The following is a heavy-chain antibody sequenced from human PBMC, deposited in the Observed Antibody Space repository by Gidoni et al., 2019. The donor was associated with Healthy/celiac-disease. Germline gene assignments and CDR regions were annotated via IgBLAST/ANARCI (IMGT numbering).Heavy chain of an antibody. D-gene: IGHD3-22*01. V-gene: IGHV1-24*01. J-gene: IGHJ4*02. CDR3: ATTGRHYYDSSASWDY. Sequence: QVQLIQSGAEVKKPGASVTVSCKVSGYTLTELSMHWVRQAPGKGLEWMGGFDPEDGETVYAQKFQGRVTMTEDTSTDTAYMELSSLRSEDTAVYYCATTGRHYYDSSASWDYWGQGTLVTVSS. CDR2: FDPEDGET. CDR1: GYTLTELS.